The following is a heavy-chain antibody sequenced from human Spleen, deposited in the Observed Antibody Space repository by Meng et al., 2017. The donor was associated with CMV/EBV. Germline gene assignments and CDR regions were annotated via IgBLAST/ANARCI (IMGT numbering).Heavy chain of an antibody. CDR3: ARGYCSGASCYIDD. D-gene: IGHD2-2*02. V-gene: IGHV1-2*02. CDR2: VNANSGAK. CDR1: GYTFTAHY. Sequence: ASVKVSCKASGYTFTAHYFHWVRQAPGQGLEWMGWVNANSGAKDYAQKFQGRVTMTRDTSISTAYMELSRLRSDDTAVYYCARGYCSGASCYIDDWGQGTLVTVSS. J-gene: IGHJ4*02.